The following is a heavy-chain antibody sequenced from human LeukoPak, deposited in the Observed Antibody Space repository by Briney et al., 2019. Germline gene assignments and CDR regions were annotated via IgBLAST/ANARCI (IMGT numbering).Heavy chain of an antibody. CDR3: AKDLSIAARPVFEY. CDR2: IYGGDIA. CDR1: GFSVSSSY. D-gene: IGHD6-6*01. V-gene: IGHV3-53*01. Sequence: GGSLRLSCAASGFSVSSSYMSWVRQAPGKGLEWVSVIYGGDIAAYADSVKGRFTISRDNSKNTLYLQMNSLRADDTAVYFCAKDLSIAARPVFEYWGQGTLVTVSS. J-gene: IGHJ4*02.